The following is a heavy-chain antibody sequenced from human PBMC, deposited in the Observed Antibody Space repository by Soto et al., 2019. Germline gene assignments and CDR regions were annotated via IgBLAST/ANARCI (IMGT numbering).Heavy chain of an antibody. J-gene: IGHJ4*02. CDR3: ALRSSPWTLGYCSGGSCSYFDY. D-gene: IGHD2-15*01. CDR2: FDPEDGET. Sequence: QVQLVQSGAEVKKPGASVKVSCKVSGYTLTELSMHWVRQAPGKGLEWMGGFDPEDGETIYAQKFQGRVTMTEDKSTDTAYMELSSLRSEDTAVYYCALRSSPWTLGYCSGGSCSYFDYWGQGTLVTVSS. CDR1: GYTLTELS. V-gene: IGHV1-24*01.